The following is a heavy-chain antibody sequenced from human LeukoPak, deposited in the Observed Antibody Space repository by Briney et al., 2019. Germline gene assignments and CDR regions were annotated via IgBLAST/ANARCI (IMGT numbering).Heavy chain of an antibody. CDR1: GGSISSSSYY. D-gene: IGHD1-26*01. V-gene: IGHV4-39*01. Sequence: PSDTLSLTCTVSGGSISSSSYYWGWIRQPPGKGLEWIGSIYYSGSTYYNPSLKSRVTISVDTSKNQFSLKLSSVTAADTAVYYCARHKWELRTDWFDPWGQGTLVTVSS. CDR3: ARHKWELRTDWFDP. J-gene: IGHJ5*02. CDR2: IYYSGST.